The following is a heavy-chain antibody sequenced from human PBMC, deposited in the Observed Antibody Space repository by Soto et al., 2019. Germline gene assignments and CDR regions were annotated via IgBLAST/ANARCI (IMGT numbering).Heavy chain of an antibody. J-gene: IGHJ5*01. CDR3: ERELILVVPSFLPYYYYDDDFDF. CDR2: IHAGNGST. V-gene: IGHV1-3*01. CDR1: VCTFTNYA. Sequence: AVKVTCQARVCTFTNYAIYWVRPAPAQRREWMGWIHAGNGSTKYSQEFHARVTITRDTSASTAYMELSSLSSEDTAVYSCERELILVVPSFLPYYYYDDDFDFWGQGTPVTGSS. D-gene: IGHD2-2*01.